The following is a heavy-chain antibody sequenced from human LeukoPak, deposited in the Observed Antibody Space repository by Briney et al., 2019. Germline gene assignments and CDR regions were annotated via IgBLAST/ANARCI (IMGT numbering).Heavy chain of an antibody. CDR1: GFIFNKHA. J-gene: IGHJ4*02. D-gene: IGHD3-9*01. V-gene: IGHV3-23*01. CDR3: AKAGRYFDWLYSTYYFDY. CDR2: ISGSGGST. Sequence: GGSLRLSCAASGFIFNKHAMSWVRQAPGKGLEWVSAISGSGGSTYYADSVKGRFTISRDNSKNTLYLQMNSLRAEDTAVYYCAKAGRYFDWLYSTYYFDYWGQGTLVTVSS.